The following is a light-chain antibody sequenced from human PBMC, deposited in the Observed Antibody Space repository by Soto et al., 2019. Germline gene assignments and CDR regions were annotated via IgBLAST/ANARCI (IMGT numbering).Light chain of an antibody. CDR3: QQRSNWLT. CDR1: QSVSSY. J-gene: IGKJ3*01. V-gene: IGKV3-11*01. CDR2: DAS. Sequence: EIVLTQSPATLSLSPGERATLSCRASQSVSSYLAWYQQKPGQAPRLLIYDASNRATGIPARFSGSGSGTGFTLTISSLEPEDFAIYYCQQRSNWLTFGPATKVDIK.